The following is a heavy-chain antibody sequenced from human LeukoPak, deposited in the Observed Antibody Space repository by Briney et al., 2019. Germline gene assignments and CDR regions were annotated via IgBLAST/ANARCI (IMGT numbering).Heavy chain of an antibody. J-gene: IGHJ4*02. CDR1: GGSISSYY. Sequence: SETLSLTCTVSGGSISSYYRSWIRQPPGKGLEWIGYIYYSGSTNYNPSLKSRVTISVDTSKNQFSLKLSSVTAADTAVYYCARARPLRSSIAAPIDYWGQGTLVTVSS. CDR3: ARARPLRSSIAAPIDY. V-gene: IGHV4-59*01. D-gene: IGHD6-6*01. CDR2: IYYSGST.